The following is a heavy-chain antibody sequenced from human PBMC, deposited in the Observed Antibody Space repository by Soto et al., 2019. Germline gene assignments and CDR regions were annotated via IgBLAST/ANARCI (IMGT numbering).Heavy chain of an antibody. CDR2: ISAYSVNT. CDR3: ARGRGQLWTTFDY. J-gene: IGHJ4*02. D-gene: IGHD5-18*01. CDR1: GFTFSTYG. V-gene: IGHV1-18*01. Sequence: QVQLVQSGAEVKKPGASVKVSCKASGFTFSTYGISWVRQAPGQGLEWMGWISAYSVNTKYAQKFQGRVTVTTDTXTSTAYMELRSLRSDDTAVYYCARGRGQLWTTFDYWGQGTLVTVSS.